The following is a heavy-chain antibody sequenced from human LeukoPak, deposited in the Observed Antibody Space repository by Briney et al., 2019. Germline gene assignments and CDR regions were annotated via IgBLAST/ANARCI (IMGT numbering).Heavy chain of an antibody. Sequence: ASVKVSCKASGYTFTSYGISWVRQAPGQGLEWMGWISAYNGNTNYAQKLQGRVTMTTDTSTSTAYMELRSLRSDDTAVYYCARPGGDGVLWFGELLLDWFDPWGQGTLVTVSS. V-gene: IGHV1-18*01. J-gene: IGHJ5*02. CDR2: ISAYNGNT. CDR1: GYTFTSYG. CDR3: ARPGGDGVLWFGELLLDWFDP. D-gene: IGHD3-10*01.